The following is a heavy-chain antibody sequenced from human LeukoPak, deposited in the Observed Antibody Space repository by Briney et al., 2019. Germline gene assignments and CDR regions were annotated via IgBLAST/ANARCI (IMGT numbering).Heavy chain of an antibody. Sequence: PSESLSLTCAVYGGSVSGYYWSWIRQPPGKGLEWIGEINHSGSTNYNPSIKSRVTISVDTSKNQFSLKLSSVTAADTAVYYCARESPNYYDSSGYYIRPGRSFDYWGQGTLVTVSS. CDR3: ARESPNYYDSSGYYIRPGRSFDY. V-gene: IGHV4-34*01. CDR2: INHSGST. D-gene: IGHD3-22*01. CDR1: GGSVSGYY. J-gene: IGHJ4*02.